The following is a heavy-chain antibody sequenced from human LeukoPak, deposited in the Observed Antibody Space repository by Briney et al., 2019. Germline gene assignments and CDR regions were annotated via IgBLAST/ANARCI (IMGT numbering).Heavy chain of an antibody. CDR2: IKQDGSEK. V-gene: IGHV3-7*01. CDR3: ARGHWGLDN. CDR1: GFTFSSYW. Sequence: GGSLRLSCAASGFTFSSYWMSWVRQAPGKGLEWVANIKQDGSEKYYVDSVKGRFTISRDNAKNSLYLQMNSLRPDDTAIYYCARGHWGLDNWGQGTLVTVSS. J-gene: IGHJ4*02. D-gene: IGHD7-27*01.